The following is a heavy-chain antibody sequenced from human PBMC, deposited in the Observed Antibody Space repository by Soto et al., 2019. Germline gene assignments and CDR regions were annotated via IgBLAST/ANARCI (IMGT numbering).Heavy chain of an antibody. D-gene: IGHD2-15*01. CDR1: GGSISSYY. V-gene: IGHV4-59*01. Sequence: PSETLSLTCTVSGGSISSYYWSWIRQPPGKVLEWIGYIYYSGSTNYNPSLKSRVTISVDTSKNQFSLKLSSVTAADTAMYYCARYEAAPRIAFDIWGQGTMVTVSS. CDR3: ARYEAAPRIAFDI. J-gene: IGHJ3*02. CDR2: IYYSGST.